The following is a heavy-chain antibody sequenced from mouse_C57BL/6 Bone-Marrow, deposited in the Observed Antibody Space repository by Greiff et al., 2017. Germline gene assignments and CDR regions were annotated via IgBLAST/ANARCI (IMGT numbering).Heavy chain of an antibody. Sequence: EVKLQESGPELVKPGASVKIPCKASGYTFTDYNMDWVKQSHGKSLEWIGDINPNNGGTIYNQKFKGKATLTVDKSSSTAYMQLRSLTSEDTAVYDCATYYGSSRWYFDVWGTGTTVTVSS. CDR2: INPNNGGT. CDR1: GYTFTDYN. J-gene: IGHJ1*03. CDR3: ATYYGSSRWYFDV. D-gene: IGHD1-1*01. V-gene: IGHV1-18*01.